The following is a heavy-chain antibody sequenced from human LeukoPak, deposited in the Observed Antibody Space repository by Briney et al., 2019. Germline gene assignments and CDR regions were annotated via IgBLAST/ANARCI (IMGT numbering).Heavy chain of an antibody. CDR1: GFTFSKYE. CDR2: ISSSGDTK. CDR3: TRHGSAYYFEY. J-gene: IGHJ4*02. V-gene: IGHV3-48*03. Sequence: GGSLRLSCAASGFTFSKYELNWVRQAPGKGLEGVSYISSSGDTKYYADSVKGRFTISKDNAKSSLYLQMDRLRAEDTATYNSTRHGSAYYFEYTGQGTLVTVSS. D-gene: IGHD6-25*01.